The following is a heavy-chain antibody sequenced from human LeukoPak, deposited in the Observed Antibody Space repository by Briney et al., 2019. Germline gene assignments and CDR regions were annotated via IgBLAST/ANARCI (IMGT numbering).Heavy chain of an antibody. CDR1: GGSSSGYY. V-gene: IGHV4-34*01. Sequence: SETLSLTCAVYGGSSSGYYWSWIRQPPGKGLEWIGEINHSGSTNYNPSLKSRVTISVDTSKNQFSLKLSSVTAADTAVYYCARGRVGATWAYFDYWGQGTLVTVSS. CDR3: ARGRVGATWAYFDY. D-gene: IGHD1-26*01. CDR2: INHSGST. J-gene: IGHJ4*02.